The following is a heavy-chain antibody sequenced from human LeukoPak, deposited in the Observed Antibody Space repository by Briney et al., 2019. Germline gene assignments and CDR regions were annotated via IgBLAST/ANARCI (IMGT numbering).Heavy chain of an antibody. CDR1: GGSISSYY. V-gene: IGHV4-59*08. CDR3: ARYDILTGHIDY. CDR2: IYYSGST. J-gene: IGHJ4*02. Sequence: LGTLSLTCTVSGGSISSYYWSWIRQPPGKGLEWIGYIYYSGSTNYNPSLKSRVTISVDTSKNQFSLKLSSVTAADTAVYYCARYDILTGHIDYWGQGTLVTVSS. D-gene: IGHD3-9*01.